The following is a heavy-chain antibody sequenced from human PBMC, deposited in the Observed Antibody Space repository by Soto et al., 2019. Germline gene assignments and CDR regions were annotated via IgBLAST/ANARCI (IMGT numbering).Heavy chain of an antibody. CDR2: IIPIFGTA. Sequence: SVKVSCKASGGTFSSYAISWVRQAPGQGLEWMGGIIPIFGTANYAQKFQGRVTITADESTSRAYMELSSLRSEDTDEYYCARGRAGAASGTYYYSMDVWVQGTTVTVSS. J-gene: IGHJ6*02. CDR1: GGTFSSYA. V-gene: IGHV1-69*13. CDR3: ARGRAGAASGTYYYSMDV. D-gene: IGHD6-13*01.